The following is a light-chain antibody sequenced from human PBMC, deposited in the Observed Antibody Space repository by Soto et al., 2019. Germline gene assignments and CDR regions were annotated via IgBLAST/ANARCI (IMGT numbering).Light chain of an antibody. Sequence: EIVLTQSPGTLSLSPGERATLSCRASQSVSSSYLAWYQQKPGQAPRLLIYAASSRATGIPDRFSGSGSGTDFTLTISRLEAKDCAVYYCQQYGSSPALTVGGGTKVQIK. J-gene: IGKJ4*01. V-gene: IGKV3-20*01. CDR2: AAS. CDR3: QQYGSSPALT. CDR1: QSVSSSY.